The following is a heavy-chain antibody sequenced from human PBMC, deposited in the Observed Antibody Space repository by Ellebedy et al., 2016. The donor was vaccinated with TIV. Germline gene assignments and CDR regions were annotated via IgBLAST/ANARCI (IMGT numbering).Heavy chain of an antibody. D-gene: IGHD3-3*01. CDR1: GFTFSSYG. CDR3: ARDPYDFWSGYFSRCYYFEY. CDR2: IWYDGSTK. Sequence: GESLKISCTASGFTFSSYGMHWVRQAPGKGLEWVVVIWYDGSTKYYADSVKGRFTISRDNSKNTLYLQMNSLRAEDTAVYYCARDPYDFWSGYFSRCYYFEYWGQGTLVTVSS. V-gene: IGHV3-33*01. J-gene: IGHJ4*02.